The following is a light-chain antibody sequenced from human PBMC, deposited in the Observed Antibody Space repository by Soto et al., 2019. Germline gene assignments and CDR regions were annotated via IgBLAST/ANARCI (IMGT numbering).Light chain of an antibody. J-gene: IGKJ1*01. CDR1: QGIRKN. Sequence: AIQLTQSPSSLSASVGDRVTINCRASQGIRKNLGWYQQKPGKAPKLLIYGASSLHSGVPSRFGGSGSGTDFTLTISSLQPEDFATYYCLQDYNYPWTFGRGTKVEIQ. CDR3: LQDYNYPWT. V-gene: IGKV1-6*01. CDR2: GAS.